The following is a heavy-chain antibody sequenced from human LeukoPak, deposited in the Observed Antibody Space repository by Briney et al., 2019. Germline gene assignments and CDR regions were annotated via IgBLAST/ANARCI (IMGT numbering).Heavy chain of an antibody. J-gene: IGHJ4*02. CDR2: INPASGDT. Sequence: ASVTVTCKASGYTFSVYYIHWMRQVPGQGLECLGRINPASGDTEYGQKFQGRVSMTRDTSIATAYMELTGLAPGDTAVYYCARDRGPSYDSGIYFQYYFHFWGQGTLVTVSS. D-gene: IGHD3-10*01. CDR3: ARDRGPSYDSGIYFQYYFHF. V-gene: IGHV1-2*06. CDR1: GYTFSVYY.